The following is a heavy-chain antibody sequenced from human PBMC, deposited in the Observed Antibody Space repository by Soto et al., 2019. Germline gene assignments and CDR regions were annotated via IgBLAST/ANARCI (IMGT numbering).Heavy chain of an antibody. CDR1: GFTFDDYG. V-gene: IGHV3-21*01. Sequence: GGSLRLSCAASGFTFDDYGMSWVRQAPGKGLEWVSSISSSSSYIYYADSVKGRFTISRDNAKNSLYVQMNSLRAEDTAVYYCARDILAYCGGDCQHNAFDIWGQGTMVTVSS. D-gene: IGHD2-21*01. J-gene: IGHJ3*02. CDR3: ARDILAYCGGDCQHNAFDI. CDR2: ISSSSSYI.